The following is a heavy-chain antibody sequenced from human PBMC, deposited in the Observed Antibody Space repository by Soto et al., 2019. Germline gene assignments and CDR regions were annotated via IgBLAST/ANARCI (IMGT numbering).Heavy chain of an antibody. D-gene: IGHD1-7*01. CDR1: GGSISSGDYY. V-gene: IGHV4-30-4*01. J-gene: IGHJ4*02. CDR2: IYYSGST. Sequence: SETLSLTCTVSGGSISSGDYYWSWIRQPPGKGLEWIGYIYYSGSTYYNPSLKSRVTISVDTSKNQFSLKLSSVTAADTAVYYCARDHPGTTGSFDYWGQGTLVTVSS. CDR3: ARDHPGTTGSFDY.